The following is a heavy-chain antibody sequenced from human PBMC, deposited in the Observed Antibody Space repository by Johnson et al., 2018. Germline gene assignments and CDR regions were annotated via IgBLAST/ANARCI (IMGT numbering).Heavy chain of an antibody. CDR2: IYNSGRP. CDR3: ASAPYDSSGYPYFQH. J-gene: IGHJ1*01. Sequence: QVQLVQSGPGLVKPSETXSLTCTVSGGSVNSGSFYWNWIRQPPGKGLEWIGFIYNSGRPNYNPSLKSRVTISVDTSKNQFSLRLSSVTAADTAVYYCASAPYDSSGYPYFQHWGQGTLVTVSS. V-gene: IGHV4-61*01. D-gene: IGHD3-22*01. CDR1: GGSVNSGSFY.